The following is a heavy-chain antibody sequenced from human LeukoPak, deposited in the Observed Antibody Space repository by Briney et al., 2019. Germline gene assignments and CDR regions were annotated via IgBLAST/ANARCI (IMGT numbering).Heavy chain of an antibody. D-gene: IGHD3-22*01. V-gene: IGHV1-18*01. J-gene: IGHJ5*02. Sequence: ASVKVSCKASGYTFTSYGISWVRQAPGQGLEWMGWISAYNGNTNYAQKLQGRVTMTTDTSTSTAYMELRSLRFDDTAVYYCARDLWDYDSSGLGGWFDPWGQGTLVTVSS. CDR2: ISAYNGNT. CDR1: GYTFTSYG. CDR3: ARDLWDYDSSGLGGWFDP.